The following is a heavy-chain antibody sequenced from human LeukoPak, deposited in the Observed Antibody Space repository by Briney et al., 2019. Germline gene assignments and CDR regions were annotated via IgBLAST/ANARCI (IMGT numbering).Heavy chain of an antibody. CDR3: ARDGYQVPTTFGTFDP. J-gene: IGHJ5*02. D-gene: IGHD3-3*01. Sequence: GGSLRLSCAASGFTFSPYGMIWVRQAPGKGLEWLSYITGSSSAIYYADSVKGRFTISRDNAKNSLYLQMSNLRAEDTAVYYCARDGYQVPTTFGTFDPWGQGTLVTVSS. CDR2: ITGSSSAI. V-gene: IGHV3-48*04. CDR1: GFTFSPYG.